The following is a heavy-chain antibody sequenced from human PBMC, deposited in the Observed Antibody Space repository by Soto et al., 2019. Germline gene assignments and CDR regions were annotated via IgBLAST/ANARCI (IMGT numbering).Heavy chain of an antibody. V-gene: IGHV1-8*01. J-gene: IGHJ5*02. CDR2: MDPNRTNT. Sequence: QVQLMQSGAEVKKPGASVKVSCTASGYTFTTYDINWVRQAPGQGLEWMGWMDPNRTNTGYAEKFQGRVTMTRDTSISTAYMELSSLRYDDTAVYYCVRGGFLSHDHVIIAPATLGFDPWGQGTLVTVSS. CDR3: VRGGFLSHDHVIIAPATLGFDP. D-gene: IGHD2-2*01. CDR1: GYTFTTYD.